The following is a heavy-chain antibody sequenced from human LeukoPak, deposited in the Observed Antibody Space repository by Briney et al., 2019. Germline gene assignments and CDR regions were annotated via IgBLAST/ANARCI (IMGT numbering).Heavy chain of an antibody. J-gene: IGHJ4*02. CDR1: GGSISSYY. V-gene: IGHV4-59*08. D-gene: IGHD2-2*01. CDR3: ASMSPHCSSTSCYGERFDY. Sequence: NPSETLSLTCTVSGGSISSYYWSWLRQPPGKGLEWIGYIYYSGSTNYNPSLKSRVTISVDTSKNQFSLKLSSVTAADTAVYYCASMSPHCSSTSCYGERFDYWGQGTLVTVSS. CDR2: IYYSGST.